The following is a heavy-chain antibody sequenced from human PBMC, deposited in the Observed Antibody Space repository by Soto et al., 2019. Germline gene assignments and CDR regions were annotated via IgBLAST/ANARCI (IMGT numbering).Heavy chain of an antibody. CDR1: GGSFSGYY. J-gene: IGHJ6*02. V-gene: IGHV4-34*01. Sequence: PSETLSLTCAVYGGSFSGYYWSWIRQPPGKGLEWIGEINHSGSTNYNPSLKSRVTISVDTSKNQFSLKLSSVTAADTAVYYCARYSSSWTGYYGMDVWGQGTTVTVSS. CDR3: ARYSSSWTGYYGMDV. CDR2: INHSGST. D-gene: IGHD6-13*01.